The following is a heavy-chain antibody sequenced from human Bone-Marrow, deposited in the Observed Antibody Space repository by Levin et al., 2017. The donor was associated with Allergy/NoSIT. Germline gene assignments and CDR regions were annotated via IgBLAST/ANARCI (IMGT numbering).Heavy chain of an antibody. J-gene: IGHJ3*02. V-gene: IGHV4-39*01. CDR3: AETSSPLGYCSGPTCYTGVFDI. CDR1: GASITRSGYY. D-gene: IGHD2-2*02. CDR2: ISYSGNT. Sequence: PSETLSLTCTVSGASITRSGYYWGWIRQPPEKGLEWIGSISYSGNTYYNPSLKSRVTISVHTSRNQFSLKLTSVTAADTAVYYCAETSSPLGYCSGPTCYTGVFDIWGQGTMVTVSS.